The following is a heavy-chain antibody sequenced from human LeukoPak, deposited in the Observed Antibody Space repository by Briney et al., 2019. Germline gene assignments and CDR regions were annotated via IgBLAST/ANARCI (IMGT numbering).Heavy chain of an antibody. CDR3: ARALPHRRLMDTTMEQHWFDP. CDR1: GYTFTSYD. CDR2: MNPNSGNT. V-gene: IGHV1-8*01. J-gene: IGHJ5*02. D-gene: IGHD5-18*01. Sequence: GASVKVSCKASGYTFTSYDINWVRQATGQGLEWMGWMNPNSGNTGYAQKFQGRVTMTRDMSTSTVYMELRSLRSEDTAMYYCARALPHRRLMDTTMEQHWFDPWGQGTLVTVSS.